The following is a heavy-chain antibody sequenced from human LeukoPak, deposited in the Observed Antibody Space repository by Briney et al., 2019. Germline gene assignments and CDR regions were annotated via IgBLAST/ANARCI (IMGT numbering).Heavy chain of an antibody. Sequence: GALRLSCAASGFSFSDHAMSWVRQAPGKGLEWVSAIRGTGTTTFYAASVKGRFTISRDNSKNTADLQMNSLRAEDTAVYYCAKVSWLGTLPSYHFDSWGQGTQVTVSS. V-gene: IGHV3-23*01. D-gene: IGHD6-19*01. J-gene: IGHJ4*02. CDR2: IRGTGTTT. CDR1: GFSFSDHA. CDR3: AKVSWLGTLPSYHFDS.